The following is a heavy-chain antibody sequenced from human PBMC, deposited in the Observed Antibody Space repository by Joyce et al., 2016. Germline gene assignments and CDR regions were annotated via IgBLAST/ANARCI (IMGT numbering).Heavy chain of an antibody. CDR3: ARDVIPPASYYGLDV. J-gene: IGHJ6*02. V-gene: IGHV4-30-4*01. Sequence: QVQLQESGPGQVKPSQTLSLTCTVSGGSINSIDSYWTWIRQTPGEGLEWLDYIHYTGNTYYNPSLKSRLTISIDSSKNQFSLELTSVTAADTALYFCARDVIPPASYYGLDVWGQGAPVTVSS. CDR1: GGSINSIDSY. CDR2: IHYTGNT. D-gene: IGHD2-2*01.